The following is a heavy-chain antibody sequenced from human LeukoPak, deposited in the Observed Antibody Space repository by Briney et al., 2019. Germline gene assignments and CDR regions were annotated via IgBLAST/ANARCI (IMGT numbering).Heavy chain of an antibody. V-gene: IGHV4-39*01. Sequence: SETLSLTCTVSSASISSSPYYWGWIRQPPGKGLEWIGSIYYSGSTYYNPSLKSRVTISVDTSKNQFSLKLSSVTAADTAVYYCARTGHYDYVWGSYHIDYWGQGTLVTVSS. CDR3: ARTGHYDYVWGSYHIDY. CDR1: SASISSSPYY. J-gene: IGHJ4*02. D-gene: IGHD3-16*02. CDR2: IYYSGST.